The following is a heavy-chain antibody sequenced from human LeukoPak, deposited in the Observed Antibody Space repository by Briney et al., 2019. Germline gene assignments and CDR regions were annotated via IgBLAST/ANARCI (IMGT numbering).Heavy chain of an antibody. D-gene: IGHD3-3*01. CDR3: ARQRRDYYTYLDC. CDR2: IYSDGST. V-gene: IGHV3-66*04. Sequence: GGSLRLSCAASGSTVSSNYMSWVRQAPGKGLEWVSLIYSDGSTYYADSVKGRFTISRDTSKNTLYLQMYSLRAEDTAVYYCARQRRDYYTYLDCWGQGTLVTVSS. J-gene: IGHJ4*02. CDR1: GSTVSSNY.